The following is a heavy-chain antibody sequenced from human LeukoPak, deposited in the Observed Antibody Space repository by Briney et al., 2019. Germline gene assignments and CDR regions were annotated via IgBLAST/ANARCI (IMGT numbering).Heavy chain of an antibody. CDR2: ISSSSSYI. D-gene: IGHD2-15*01. Sequence: GGSLRLSCAASGFTFSSYSMNWVRQAPGKGLEWVSSISSSSSYIYYADSVKGRFTISRDNAKNSLNLQMNSLRAEDTAVYYCASQYCSGGSCYYQPYYFDYWGQGTLVTVSS. J-gene: IGHJ4*02. CDR3: ASQYCSGGSCYYQPYYFDY. V-gene: IGHV3-21*01. CDR1: GFTFSSYS.